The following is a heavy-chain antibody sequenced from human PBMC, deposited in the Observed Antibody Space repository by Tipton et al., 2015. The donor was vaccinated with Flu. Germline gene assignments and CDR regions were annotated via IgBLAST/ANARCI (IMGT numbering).Heavy chain of an antibody. CDR2: IYYSATT. D-gene: IGHD2-15*01. Sequence: TLSLTCTVSGDSISSGGYYWSWIRQHPGKGLEWIGYIYYSATTYYNPSPKSRATILVDTSKNQFSLRLSSVTAADTAVYYCARGCRYCSGGRRDVMDVWGQGTTVTVSS. CDR1: GDSISSGGYY. J-gene: IGHJ6*02. V-gene: IGHV4-31*03. CDR3: ARGCRYCSGGRRDVMDV.